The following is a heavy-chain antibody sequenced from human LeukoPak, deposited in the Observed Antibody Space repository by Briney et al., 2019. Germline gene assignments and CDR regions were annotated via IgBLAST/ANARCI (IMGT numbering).Heavy chain of an antibody. D-gene: IGHD6-6*01. CDR3: ARVLMEQLVHDAFDI. CDR2: ISYDGSNK. CDR1: GFTFSSYG. J-gene: IGHJ3*02. Sequence: PGGSLRLSCAASGFTFSSYGMHWVRQAPGKGLEWVAAISYDGSNKYYADSVKGRFTISRDNSKNTLYLQMNSLRAEDTAVYYCARVLMEQLVHDAFDIWGQGTMVTVSS. V-gene: IGHV3-30*03.